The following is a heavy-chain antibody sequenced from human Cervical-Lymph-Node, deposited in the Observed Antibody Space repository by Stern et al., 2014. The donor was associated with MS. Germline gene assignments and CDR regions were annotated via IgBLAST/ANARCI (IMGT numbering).Heavy chain of an antibody. CDR2: ISAYNGNT. CDR1: GYTFTSYG. V-gene: IGHV1-18*01. Sequence: QVQLVQSGAEVKKPGASVKVSCKASGYTFTSYGISWVRQAPGQGLERMGWISAYNGNTNYAQKLQGRVTMTTDTSTSTAYMELRSLRSDDTAVYYCARETTVTTPFLYYYYGMDVWGQGTTVTVSS. J-gene: IGHJ6*02. D-gene: IGHD4-17*01. CDR3: ARETTVTTPFLYYYYGMDV.